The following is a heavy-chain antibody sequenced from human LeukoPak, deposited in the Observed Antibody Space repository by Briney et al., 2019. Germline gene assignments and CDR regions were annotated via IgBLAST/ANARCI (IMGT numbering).Heavy chain of an antibody. CDR1: GGSISSGDYY. Sequence: SETLSLTCTVSGGSISSGDYYWSWIRQPPGKGLDWIGYIYYSGSTYYNPSLKSRVTISVDASKNQFSLKLSSVTAADTAVYYCARVYIAAANLNWFDPWGQGTLVTVSS. V-gene: IGHV4-30-4*08. CDR3: ARVYIAAANLNWFDP. D-gene: IGHD6-13*01. J-gene: IGHJ5*02. CDR2: IYYSGST.